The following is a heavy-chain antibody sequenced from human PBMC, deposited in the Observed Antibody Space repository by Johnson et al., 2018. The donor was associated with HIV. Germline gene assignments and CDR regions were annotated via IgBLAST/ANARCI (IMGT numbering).Heavy chain of an antibody. CDR1: GFTFSSYG. J-gene: IGHJ3*02. CDR2: ISSSGSTI. Sequence: VQLVESGGGVVQPGGSLRLSCAASGFTFSSYGMHWVRQAPGKGLEWVSYISSSGSTIYYADSVKGRFTISRDNSRNMVYLEMNSLRAEDTAVYYCASIDAFDIWGQGTMVTVSS. CDR3: ASIDAFDI. V-gene: IGHV3-48*01.